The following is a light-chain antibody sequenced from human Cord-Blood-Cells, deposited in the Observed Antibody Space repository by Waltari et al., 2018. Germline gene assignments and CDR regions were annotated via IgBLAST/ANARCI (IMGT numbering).Light chain of an antibody. CDR2: AAS. Sequence: DIQMTQSPSYLSASVGDRVTITFRASQSISSYLNWYQQKPGKAPKLLIYAASSLQSGVLSRFSGSGSGTDFTLTISSLQPEDCATYYCQQSYSTPTFGQGTKVEIK. J-gene: IGKJ1*01. V-gene: IGKV1-39*01. CDR1: QSISSY. CDR3: QQSYSTPT.